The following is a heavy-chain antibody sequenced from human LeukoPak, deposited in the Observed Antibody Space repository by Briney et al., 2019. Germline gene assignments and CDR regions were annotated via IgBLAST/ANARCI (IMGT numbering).Heavy chain of an antibody. V-gene: IGHV4-34*01. Sequence: SETLSLTCTVSGGSISSYYWSWIRQPPGKGLEWIGEINHSGNTNYNPSLKSRVTISVDTSKNQFSLRLYSVTAADTAVYYCARRTCGGDCYSIDYWGQGTLVTVSS. J-gene: IGHJ4*02. D-gene: IGHD2-21*02. CDR1: GGSISSYY. CDR2: INHSGNT. CDR3: ARRTCGGDCYSIDY.